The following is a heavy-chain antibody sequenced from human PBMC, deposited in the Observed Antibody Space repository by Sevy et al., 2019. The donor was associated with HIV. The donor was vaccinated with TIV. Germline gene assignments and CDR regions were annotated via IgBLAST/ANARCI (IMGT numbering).Heavy chain of an antibody. D-gene: IGHD2-21*02. CDR1: GFIFNSYW. CDR3: VRRYGDYRVGFDP. CDR2: INSEGSRT. J-gene: IGHJ5*02. Sequence: GGSLRLSCEASGFIFNSYWMHWVRQVPGKGLEWVSHINSEGSRTSYADAMKGRFTISRDNAKNTLFLQMNSLRADDTAVYYCVRRYGDYRVGFDPWGQGTLVTVSS. V-gene: IGHV3-74*01.